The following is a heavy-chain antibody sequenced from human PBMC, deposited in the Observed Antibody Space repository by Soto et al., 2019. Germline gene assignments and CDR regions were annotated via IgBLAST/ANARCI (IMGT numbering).Heavy chain of an antibody. J-gene: IGHJ4*02. CDR1: GYTFTNYV. CDR3: ARDSSGYVLLDY. Sequence: QVQLVQSGAEVKKPGASVKVSCKASGYTFTNYVISWVRQAPGQGLEWMGWISAFNGNIKYTQKFQGRLTMTTDTSTSTVYMELRSLRSDDTAIYYCARDSSGYVLLDYWGQGTLVTVSS. CDR2: ISAFNGNI. V-gene: IGHV1-18*01. D-gene: IGHD3-22*01.